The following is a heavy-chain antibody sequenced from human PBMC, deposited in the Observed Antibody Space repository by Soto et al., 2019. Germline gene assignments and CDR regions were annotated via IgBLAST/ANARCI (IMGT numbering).Heavy chain of an antibody. CDR2: ISGSGGST. D-gene: IGHD5-18*01. CDR1: GFSFGDYA. V-gene: IGHV3-23*01. J-gene: IGHJ4*02. Sequence: HPGGSLRLSCAASGFSFGDYAMSWVCQAPGKGLEWVSAISGSGGSTYYADSVKGRFTISRDNSKNTLYLQMNSLRAEDTAVYYCAKEAAMVTWRVNDYWGQGTLVTVSS. CDR3: AKEAAMVTWRVNDY.